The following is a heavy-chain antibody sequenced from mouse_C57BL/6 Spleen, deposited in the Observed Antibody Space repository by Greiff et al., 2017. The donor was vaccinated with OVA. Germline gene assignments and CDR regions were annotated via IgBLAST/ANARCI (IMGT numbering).Heavy chain of an antibody. D-gene: IGHD1-1*01. Sequence: VQLQQPGAELVKPGASVKMSCKASGYTFTSYWITWVKQRPGQGLEWIGDIYPGSGSPYYNEKFKSKATLTADTSTSSAYMQLSSLTSEDSAVYYCARGPYYYSSSYGYAMDDWGQGTSVTVSS. V-gene: IGHV1-55*01. J-gene: IGHJ4*01. CDR2: IYPGSGSP. CDR3: ARGPYYYSSSYGYAMDD. CDR1: GYTFTSYW.